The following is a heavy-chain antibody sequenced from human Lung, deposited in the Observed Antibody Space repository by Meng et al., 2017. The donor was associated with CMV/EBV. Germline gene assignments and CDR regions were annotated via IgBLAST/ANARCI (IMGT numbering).Heavy chain of an antibody. Sequence: GEXXTISCVASGFTFSRYTLSWVRQAPGKRLEWVSSISSSNSYIYYLDSVKGRFTISRDNARKSLYLQMNTLRADDTARYYCARDSEEHCSGGSCTRFDLWXQGTXVTVSS. CDR3: ARDSEEHCSGGSCTRFDL. V-gene: IGHV3-21*01. D-gene: IGHD2-15*01. J-gene: IGHJ4*02. CDR1: GFTFSRYT. CDR2: ISSSNSYI.